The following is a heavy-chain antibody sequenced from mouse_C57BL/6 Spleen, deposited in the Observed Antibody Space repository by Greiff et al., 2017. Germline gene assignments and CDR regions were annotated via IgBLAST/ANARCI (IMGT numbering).Heavy chain of an antibody. CDR3: ARDGGLRRYFDV. Sequence: ESGPGLVKPSQSLSLTCSVTGYSITSGYYWNWIRQFPGNKLEWMGYISYDGSNNYNPSLKNRISITRDTSKNQFFLKLNSVTTEDTATYYCARDGGLRRYFDVWGTGTTVTVSS. CDR1: GYSITSGYY. D-gene: IGHD2-4*01. CDR2: ISYDGSN. V-gene: IGHV3-6*01. J-gene: IGHJ1*03.